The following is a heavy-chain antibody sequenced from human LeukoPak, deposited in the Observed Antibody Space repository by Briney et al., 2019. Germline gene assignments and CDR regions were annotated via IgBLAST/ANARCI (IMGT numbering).Heavy chain of an antibody. J-gene: IGHJ4*02. CDR3: AREDGYNFQGFDY. V-gene: IGHV3-30*04. CDR1: GFTFSSYA. D-gene: IGHD5-24*01. Sequence: GGSLRLSCAASGFTFSSYAMHWVRQAPGKGLEWVAVISYDGSNKYYADSVKGRFTISRDNSKNTLYLQMNSLRPEDTAVYYCAREDGYNFQGFDYWGQGTLVTVSS. CDR2: ISYDGSNK.